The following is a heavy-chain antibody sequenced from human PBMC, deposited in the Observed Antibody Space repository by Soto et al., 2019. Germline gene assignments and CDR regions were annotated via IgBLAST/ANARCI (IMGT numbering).Heavy chain of an antibody. CDR2: IDPSDFYT. V-gene: IGHV5-10-1*01. J-gene: IGHJ4*02. Sequence: EVQLVQSGAEVKKPGESLRISCKGSGYSFTSYWISWVRQMPGKGVEWRGRIDPSDFYTNYSPSFQGHVTISADKSISTAYLQWSSLKASDTAMYYCARLQAAAGDNDLTFDYWGQGTLVTVSS. CDR1: GYSFTSYW. D-gene: IGHD6-13*01. CDR3: ARLQAAAGDNDLTFDY.